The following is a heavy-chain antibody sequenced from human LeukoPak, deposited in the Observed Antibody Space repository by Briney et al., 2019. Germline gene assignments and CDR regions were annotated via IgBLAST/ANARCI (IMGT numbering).Heavy chain of an antibody. J-gene: IGHJ4*02. CDR2: IWYDGSNK. CDR3: AREGRSSWSFDY. Sequence: GGSLRLSCAASEFTFSSYGMHWVRQAPGKGLEWVAVIWYDGSNKYYADSVKGRFTISRDNSKNTLYLQMNSLRAEDTAVYYCAREGRSSWSFDYWGQGTLVTVSS. CDR1: EFTFSSYG. V-gene: IGHV3-33*01. D-gene: IGHD6-13*01.